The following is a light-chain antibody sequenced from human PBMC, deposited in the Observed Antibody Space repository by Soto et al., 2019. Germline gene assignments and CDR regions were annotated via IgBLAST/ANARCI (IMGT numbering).Light chain of an antibody. CDR3: QQRNSWPPVT. Sequence: EIVLTQSPATLSLSPGERATLSCRASPSVTNYLAWYQQKPGQAPRLVIYGAFNRATGIPARFSGSGSGTDFTLTISILEHEDFAFYYCQQRNSWPPVTFGQGTRLEL. J-gene: IGKJ5*01. CDR1: PSVTNY. CDR2: GAF. V-gene: IGKV3-11*01.